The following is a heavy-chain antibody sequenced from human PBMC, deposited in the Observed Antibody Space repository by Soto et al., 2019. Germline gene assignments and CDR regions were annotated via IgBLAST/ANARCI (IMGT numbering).Heavy chain of an antibody. D-gene: IGHD6-6*01. CDR2: INPNSGST. CDR1: GYTFTSYY. V-gene: IGHV1-2*06. CDR3: ARDKQLGDNYYGMDV. Sequence: ASVKVSCTASGYTFTSYYIHWVRQAPGQGLEWVGRINPNSGSTVYAQKFQGRATMTRDMSTSTVFMDLSSLRSDDTAIYYCARDKQLGDNYYGMDVWGQGTTVTVAS. J-gene: IGHJ6*02.